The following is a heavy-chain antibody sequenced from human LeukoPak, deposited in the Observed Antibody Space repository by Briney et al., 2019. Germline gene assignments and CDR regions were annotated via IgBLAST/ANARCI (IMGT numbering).Heavy chain of an antibody. CDR2: IYYSGGT. CDR3: ARHFRGRSYGFVY. Sequence: SETLSLTCTVSGGSISSYYWSWIRQPPGKGLEWIGYIYYSGGTNYNPSLKSRVTISVDTSKNQFSLKLSSVTAADTAVYYCARHFRGRSYGFVYWGQGTLVTVSS. CDR1: GGSISSYY. J-gene: IGHJ4*02. D-gene: IGHD5-18*01. V-gene: IGHV4-59*08.